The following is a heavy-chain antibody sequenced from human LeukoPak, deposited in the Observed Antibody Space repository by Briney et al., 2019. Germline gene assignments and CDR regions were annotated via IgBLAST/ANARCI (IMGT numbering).Heavy chain of an antibody. CDR3: ARSPYYYDSSGYSDAPDY. J-gene: IGHJ4*02. D-gene: IGHD3-22*01. Sequence: ASVKVSCKASGYTFTSYDINWVRQATGQGLEWMGWMNPNSGNTNYAQKFQGRVTMTRDTSISTAYMELSRLRSDDTAVYYCARSPYYYDSSGYSDAPDYWGQGTLVTVSS. CDR1: GYTFTSYD. V-gene: IGHV1-2*02. CDR2: MNPNSGNT.